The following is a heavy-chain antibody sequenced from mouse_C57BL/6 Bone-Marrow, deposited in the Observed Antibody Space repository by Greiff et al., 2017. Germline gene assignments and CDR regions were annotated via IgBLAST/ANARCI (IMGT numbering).Heavy chain of an antibody. D-gene: IGHD4-1*02. CDR3: ARSVPTGTDWYFDV. V-gene: IGHV1-81*01. Sequence: VQLQQSGAELARPGASVKLSCKASGYTFTSYGISWVKQRTGQGLEWIGEIYPRSGNTYYNEKFKGKATLTADKSSSTAYMELRSLTSEDSAVYFCARSVPTGTDWYFDVWGTGTTVTVSS. CDR2: IYPRSGNT. CDR1: GYTFTSYG. J-gene: IGHJ1*03.